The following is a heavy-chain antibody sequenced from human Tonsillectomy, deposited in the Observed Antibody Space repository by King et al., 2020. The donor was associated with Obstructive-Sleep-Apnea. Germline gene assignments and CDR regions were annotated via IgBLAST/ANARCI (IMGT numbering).Heavy chain of an antibody. CDR3: ARAPYGSGIIDWFDP. D-gene: IGHD3-10*01. CDR1: GGSIGTYY. V-gene: IGHV4-59*01. Sequence: QLKESGPGLVKPSETLSLTCTVSGGSIGTYYWSWIRQPPGKGLEWIGYIYYSGTSNYNPSLKRRVTITVDTSKNQFSLMLTSVTAADTAVYYCARAPYGSGIIDWFDPWGQGTLVTVSS. J-gene: IGHJ5*02. CDR2: IYYSGTS.